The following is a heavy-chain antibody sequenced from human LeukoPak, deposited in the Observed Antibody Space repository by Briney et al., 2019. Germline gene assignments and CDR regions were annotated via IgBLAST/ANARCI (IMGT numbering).Heavy chain of an antibody. CDR2: INHSGST. V-gene: IGHV4-34*01. Sequence: SETLSLTCAVYGGSFSGYYWSWIRQPPGKGLEWIGEINHSGSTNYNPSLKSRVTISVDTSKNQFSLKLSSVTAADTAVYYRARGRRYCSGGSCYKLYFDYWGQGTLVTVSS. D-gene: IGHD2-15*01. J-gene: IGHJ4*02. CDR3: ARGRRYCSGGSCYKLYFDY. CDR1: GGSFSGYY.